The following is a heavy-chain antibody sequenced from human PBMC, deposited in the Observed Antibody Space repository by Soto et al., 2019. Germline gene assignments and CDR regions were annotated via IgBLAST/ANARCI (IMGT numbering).Heavy chain of an antibody. CDR1: GGSISSGDYY. J-gene: IGHJ6*02. CDR2: IYYSGST. V-gene: IGHV4-30-4*01. CDR3: ARDTAHYYFGMDV. Sequence: QVQLQESGPGLVKPSQTLSLTCTVSGGSISSGDYYWSWIRQPPGKGLEWIGYIYYSGSTYYNPSLKSRVTISLDTFKSQLSLKLNSVTAADTAVYYCARDTAHYYFGMDVWGQGTTVTVSS. D-gene: IGHD5-18*01.